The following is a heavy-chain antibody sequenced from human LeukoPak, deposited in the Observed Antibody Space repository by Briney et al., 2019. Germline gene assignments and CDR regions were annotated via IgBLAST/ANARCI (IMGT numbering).Heavy chain of an antibody. CDR3: ARGYCSSTSCSADYYYYYYGMDV. V-gene: IGHV1-2*04. J-gene: IGHJ6*02. CDR2: INPNSGGT. CDR1: GYTFTNYY. D-gene: IGHD2-2*01. Sequence: ASVKVSCKASGYTFTNYYMHWVRQAPGQGLEWMGWINPNSGGTNYAQKFQGWVTMTRDTSISTAYMELSRLRSDDTAVYYCARGYCSSTSCSADYYYYYYGMDVWGQGTTVTVSS.